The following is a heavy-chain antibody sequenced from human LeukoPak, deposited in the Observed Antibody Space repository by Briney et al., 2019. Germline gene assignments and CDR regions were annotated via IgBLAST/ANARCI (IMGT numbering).Heavy chain of an antibody. J-gene: IGHJ4*02. CDR2: ISYSGSGT. V-gene: IGHV3-23*01. CDR3: TRGAGWLIDY. D-gene: IGHD3-16*01. CDR1: GFTFSSSA. Sequence: GGSLRLSCAASGFTFSSSAMAWVRHAPGKGLEWVSTISYSGSGTYYADSVKGRFTISRDNSENTVYLQMTSLRVEDTAEYYCTRGAGWLIDYWGLGILVTVSS.